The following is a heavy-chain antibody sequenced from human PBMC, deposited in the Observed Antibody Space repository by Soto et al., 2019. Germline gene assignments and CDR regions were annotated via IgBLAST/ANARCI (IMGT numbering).Heavy chain of an antibody. CDR3: ARGTFTMVPPRGGWFDP. J-gene: IGHJ5*02. D-gene: IGHD3-10*01. Sequence: GGSLRLSCAASGFTFSDYYMSWIRQAPGKGLEWVSYISSSGSTIYYADSVKGRFTIFRDNAKNSLYLQMNSLRAEDTAVYYCARGTFTMVPPRGGWFDPWGQGTLVTVSS. V-gene: IGHV3-11*01. CDR1: GFTFSDYY. CDR2: ISSSGSTI.